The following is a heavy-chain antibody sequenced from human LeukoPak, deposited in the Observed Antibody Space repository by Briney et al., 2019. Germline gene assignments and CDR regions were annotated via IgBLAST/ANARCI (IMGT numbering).Heavy chain of an antibody. CDR3: ASCYDSSGEYYYYGMDV. CDR1: GFTFSSYS. D-gene: IGHD3-22*01. V-gene: IGHV3-48*02. J-gene: IGHJ6*02. CDR2: ISSSSSTI. Sequence: GGSLRLSCAASGFTFSSYSMNWVRQAPGKGLEWVSYISSSSSTIYYADSVKGRFTISRDNAKNSLYLQMNSLRDEDTAVYYCASCYDSSGEYYYYGMDVWGQGTTVTVSS.